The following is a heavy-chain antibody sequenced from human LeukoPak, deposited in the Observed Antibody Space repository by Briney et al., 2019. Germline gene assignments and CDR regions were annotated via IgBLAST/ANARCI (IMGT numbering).Heavy chain of an antibody. V-gene: IGHV3-66*02. J-gene: IGHJ6*02. CDR3: ARDLGGAHAYGMDV. CDR1: GFTVSSNY. CDR2: IYSGGST. Sequence: GGSLRLSCAASGFTVSSNYMSWVRQAPGKGLEWVSVIYSGGSTYYADSVKGRFTISRDNSKNTLYLQMNSLRAEDTAVYYCARDLGGAHAYGMDVWGQGTTVTVSS.